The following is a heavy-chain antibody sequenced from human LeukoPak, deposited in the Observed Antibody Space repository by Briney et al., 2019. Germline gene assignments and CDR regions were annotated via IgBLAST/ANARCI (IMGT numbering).Heavy chain of an antibody. J-gene: IGHJ4*02. Sequence: GGSLRLSCAASGFTLSSYAMSWVRQAPGKGLEWVSVISGSGGSTYYADSVKGRFTISRDNSKNTLYLQMNSLRAEDTAVYYCAKGAVAGTLDRTSDYWGQGTLVTVSS. CDR2: ISGSGGST. CDR3: AKGAVAGTLDRTSDY. CDR1: GFTLSSYA. V-gene: IGHV3-23*01. D-gene: IGHD6-19*01.